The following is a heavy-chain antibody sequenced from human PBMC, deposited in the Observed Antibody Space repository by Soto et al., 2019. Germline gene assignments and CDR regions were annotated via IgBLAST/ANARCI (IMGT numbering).Heavy chain of an antibody. CDR2: IIPIFGTA. CDR1: GGTFNSYA. D-gene: IGHD3-22*01. J-gene: IGHJ4*02. CDR3: ASHYDSGGYYYRGLDY. Sequence: QVQLVQSGAEVKKPGSSVKVSCKASGGTFNSYAISWVRQAPGQGLEWMGGIIPIFGTADYAQKFQGRVTITAVDSTSTAYMALSSRRSEDTAVYYCASHYDSGGYYYRGLDYWGQGTLVTVSS. V-gene: IGHV1-69*12.